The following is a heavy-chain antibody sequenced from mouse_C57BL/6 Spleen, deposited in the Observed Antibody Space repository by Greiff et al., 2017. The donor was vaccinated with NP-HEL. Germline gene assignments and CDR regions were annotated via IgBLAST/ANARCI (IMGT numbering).Heavy chain of an antibody. Sequence: VKLVESGPGLVQPSQSLSITCTVSGFSLTSYGVHWVRQSPGKGLEWLGVIWSGGSTDYNAAFISRLSISKDNSKSQVFFKMNSLQADDTAIYYCARSGYGSGGYFDYWGQGTTLTVSS. V-gene: IGHV2-2*01. J-gene: IGHJ2*01. CDR1: GFSLTSYG. CDR2: IWSGGST. CDR3: ARSGYGSGGYFDY. D-gene: IGHD1-1*01.